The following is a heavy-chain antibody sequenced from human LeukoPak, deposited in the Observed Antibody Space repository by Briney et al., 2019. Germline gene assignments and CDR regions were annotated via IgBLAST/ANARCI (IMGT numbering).Heavy chain of an antibody. Sequence: ASVKVSCKVSGYTLIELSMHWVRQAPGKGLEWMGGFDPENGETIYAQKFQGRVTMTEDTSTDTAYMELSSLRSEGTAIYYCVRTPPNWGFDYWGQGTLVTVSS. J-gene: IGHJ4*02. CDR2: FDPENGET. CDR3: VRTPPNWGFDY. CDR1: GYTLIELS. V-gene: IGHV1-24*01. D-gene: IGHD7-27*01.